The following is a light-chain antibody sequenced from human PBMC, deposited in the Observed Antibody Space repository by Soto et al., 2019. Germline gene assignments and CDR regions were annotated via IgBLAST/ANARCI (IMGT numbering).Light chain of an antibody. J-gene: IGLJ1*01. CDR1: SSDIGGSNY. CDR3: SSYGGYNNVV. V-gene: IGLV2-14*01. Sequence: QSALAQPASVSGSPGQSITISCTGTSSDIGGSNYVSWYQQHPGKAPKLIIYEVTNRPSGVSDRFSGSKSDNTASLIISGLQAEDEAHYYCSSYGGYNNVVFGTGTKVTVL. CDR2: EVT.